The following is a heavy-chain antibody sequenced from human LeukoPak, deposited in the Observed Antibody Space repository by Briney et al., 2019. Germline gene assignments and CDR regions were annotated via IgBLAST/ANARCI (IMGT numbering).Heavy chain of an antibody. D-gene: IGHD6-13*01. CDR3: ARSAAGIRNWFDP. V-gene: IGHV4-34*01. Sequence: SETLSLTCAVYGGSFSGYYWSWIRQPPGKGLEWIGEINHGGSTNYNPFLKSRVTISVDTSKNQFSLKLSSVTAADTAVYYCARSAAGIRNWFDPWGQGTLVTVSS. CDR2: INHGGST. CDR1: GGSFSGYY. J-gene: IGHJ5*02.